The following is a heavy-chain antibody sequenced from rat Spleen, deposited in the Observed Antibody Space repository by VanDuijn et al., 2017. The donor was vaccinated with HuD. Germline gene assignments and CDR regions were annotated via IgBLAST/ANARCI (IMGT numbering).Heavy chain of an antibody. D-gene: IGHD1-9*01. CDR3: TRDGTTGIFAYVMDA. Sequence: QVQLKESGPGLVQPLQTLSLTCTVSGFSLTSYNVHWVRQPPGKGLEWMGRMRYNGDTSYNSALKSRLNISWDTSKNQVFLKMNSLQTDDTGTYYCTRDGTTGIFAYVMDAWGQGASVTVSS. CDR1: GFSLTSYN. V-gene: IGHV2-63*01. CDR2: MRYNGDT. J-gene: IGHJ4*01.